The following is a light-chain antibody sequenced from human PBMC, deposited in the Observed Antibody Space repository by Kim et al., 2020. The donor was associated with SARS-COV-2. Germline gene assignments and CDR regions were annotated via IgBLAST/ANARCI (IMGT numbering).Light chain of an antibody. CDR1: QSISSW. Sequence: DIQMTQSPSTLSASVGDRVTITCRASQSISSWLAWYQQKPGKAPKLLIYKASSLESGVPSRFSGSGSGTEFTLTISSLQPDDFATYYCQKYNSYSFGQGTKVDIK. CDR3: QKYNSYS. V-gene: IGKV1-5*03. CDR2: KAS. J-gene: IGKJ1*01.